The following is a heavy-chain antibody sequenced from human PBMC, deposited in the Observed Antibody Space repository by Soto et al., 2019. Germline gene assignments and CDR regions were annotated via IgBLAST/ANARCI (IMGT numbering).Heavy chain of an antibody. CDR2: IKHTGST. CDR3: ARGAFRGYSYGYYFDS. Sequence: TSETLSLTCAVYGGSFSGYYWTWIRQPPGKGLEWIGEIKHTGSTNYNPSLKSRVTISVDTSKNQFSLNLTSVTAADTAAYYCARGAFRGYSYGYYFDSWGQGALVTVSS. V-gene: IGHV4-34*01. D-gene: IGHD5-18*01. CDR1: GGSFSGYY. J-gene: IGHJ4*02.